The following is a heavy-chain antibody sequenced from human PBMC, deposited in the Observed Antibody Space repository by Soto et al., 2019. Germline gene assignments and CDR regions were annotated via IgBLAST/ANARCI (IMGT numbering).Heavy chain of an antibody. CDR1: GFTFSNYA. CDR3: ARDPYSSTTVIIMDY. J-gene: IGHJ4*02. V-gene: IGHV3-48*02. Sequence: GGSLRLSCAASGFTFSNYAMNWVRQAPGKGLEWVSYISHKSSAIYHADSVKGRFTISRDNAKNSLYLQMNSLRDEDTAVYYCARDPYSSTTVIIMDYWGQGTMVTVYS. D-gene: IGHD4-17*01. CDR2: ISHKSSAI.